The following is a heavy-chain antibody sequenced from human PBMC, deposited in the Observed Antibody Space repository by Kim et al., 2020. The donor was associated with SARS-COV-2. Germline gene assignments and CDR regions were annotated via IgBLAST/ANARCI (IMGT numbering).Heavy chain of an antibody. CDR3: ARAPLTIFGVVIQNFDH. Sequence: SETLSLTCTVSGGSISSGGYYWSWIRQHPGKGLEWIGYIYYSGSTYYNPSLKSRVTISVDTSKNQFSLKLSSVTAADTAVYYCARAPLTIFGVVIQNFDHWGQGTLVTVSS. V-gene: IGHV4-31*03. CDR2: IYYSGST. CDR1: GGSISSGGYY. D-gene: IGHD3-3*01. J-gene: IGHJ4*02.